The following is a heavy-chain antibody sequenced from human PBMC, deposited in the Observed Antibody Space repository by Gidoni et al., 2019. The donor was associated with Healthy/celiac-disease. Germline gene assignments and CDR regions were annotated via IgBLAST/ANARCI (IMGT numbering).Heavy chain of an antibody. Sequence: QVQLQQWGAGLLKPSETLSLTCAVYGGSFSGYYWSWIRQRPGKGLEWIGEINHSGSTNYNPSLKSRVTISVDTSKNQFSLKLSSVTAADTAVYYCARGPILARYSVWGQGTLVTVSS. D-gene: IGHD3-9*01. J-gene: IGHJ4*02. CDR3: ARGPILARYSV. CDR2: INHSGST. CDR1: GGSFSGYY. V-gene: IGHV4-34*01.